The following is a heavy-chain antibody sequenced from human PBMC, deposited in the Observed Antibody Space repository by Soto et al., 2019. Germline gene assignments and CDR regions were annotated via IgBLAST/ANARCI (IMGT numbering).Heavy chain of an antibody. CDR1: GGSISGYY. D-gene: IGHD6-19*01. V-gene: IGHV4-59*08. J-gene: IGHJ4*02. Sequence: QVQLQESGPGLVKPSETLSLICTVSGGSISGYYWSWVRQPPGKGLEWIGYIYYSGSTRYNPSLGSRVTMSVDTSNNQLSLRLTSVTAADTAIYYCVRKVHSSGWFPRFDYWGQGILVTVSS. CDR3: VRKVHSSGWFPRFDY. CDR2: IYYSGST.